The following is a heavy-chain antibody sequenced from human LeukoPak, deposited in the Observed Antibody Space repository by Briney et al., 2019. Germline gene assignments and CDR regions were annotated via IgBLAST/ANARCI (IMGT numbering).Heavy chain of an antibody. CDR2: INHSGST. V-gene: IGHV4-34*01. CDR1: GGSFSGYY. D-gene: IGHD3-3*01. J-gene: IGHJ4*02. CDR3: ARHLRITIFGVVSKGTYFDY. Sequence: SETLSLTCAVYGGSFSGYYWSWIRQPPGKGLEWIGEINHSGSTNYNPSLKSRVTISVDTSKNQFSLKLSSVTAADTAVYYCARHLRITIFGVVSKGTYFDYWGQETLVTVSS.